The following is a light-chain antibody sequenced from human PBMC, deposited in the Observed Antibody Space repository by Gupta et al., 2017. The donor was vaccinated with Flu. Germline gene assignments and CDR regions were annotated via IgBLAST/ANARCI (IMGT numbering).Light chain of an antibody. Sequence: DIVMTQSPDFLAVSLGERATVNCESSQSLLYDSNNKNYLAWYQQKAGQPPKLLIYWASTRQSGVPDRFSGSGSGTHFTLTISSLQADDVAVYYCQQDYSNPITFGGGTKVEI. CDR2: WAS. CDR1: QSLLYDSNNKNY. V-gene: IGKV4-1*01. CDR3: QQDYSNPIT. J-gene: IGKJ4*01.